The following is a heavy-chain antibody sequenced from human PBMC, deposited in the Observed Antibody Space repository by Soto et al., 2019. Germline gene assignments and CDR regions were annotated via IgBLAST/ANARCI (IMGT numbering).Heavy chain of an antibody. CDR1: GASITQDY. V-gene: IGHV4-4*08. Sequence: SETLSLTCTVSGASITQDYWNWIRQSPGKGLEWIVSVSSTGSTVYNPSLTSRVTVSLDTSKNQFSLTLSSVTAADTAVYFCARDKSLTTDFDYWGQGTLVTVSS. CDR2: VSSTGST. CDR3: ARDKSLTTDFDY. D-gene: IGHD3-22*01. J-gene: IGHJ4*02.